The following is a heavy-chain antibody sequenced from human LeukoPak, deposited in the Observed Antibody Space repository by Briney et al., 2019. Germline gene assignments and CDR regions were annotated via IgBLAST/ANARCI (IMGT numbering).Heavy chain of an antibody. CDR2: INHSGST. CDR1: GGSFSGYY. J-gene: IGHJ4*02. CDR3: ARAFTYNWNPTPHFDY. Sequence: SETLSLTCAVYGGSFSGYYWSWIRQPPGKGLEWIGEINHSGSTNYNPSLKSRVTISVDTSKNQFSLKLSSVTAADTAVYYCARAFTYNWNPTPHFDYWGQGTLVTVSS. D-gene: IGHD1-20*01. V-gene: IGHV4-34*01.